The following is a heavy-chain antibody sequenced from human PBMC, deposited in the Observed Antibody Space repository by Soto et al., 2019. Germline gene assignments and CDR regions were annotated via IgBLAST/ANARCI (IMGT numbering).Heavy chain of an antibody. J-gene: IGHJ4*02. CDR2: VSGSGNNT. V-gene: IGHV3-23*01. D-gene: IGHD2-21*02. CDR1: GFAFRSYA. Sequence: GESLKISCGASGFAFRSYAMNWVRQAPGKGLEWVSVVSGSGNNTYYADSVKGRFTISRDNSKNTLYLQMNSLRAEDTAVYYCAIYGRGDFGGFFDYWGQGTLVTVSS. CDR3: AIYGRGDFGGFFDY.